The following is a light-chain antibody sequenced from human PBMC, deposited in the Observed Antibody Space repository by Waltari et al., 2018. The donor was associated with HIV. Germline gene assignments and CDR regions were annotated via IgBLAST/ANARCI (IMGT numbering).Light chain of an antibody. J-gene: IGLJ3*02. CDR2: SNS. V-gene: IGLV1-44*01. CDR1: PSNIASNS. Sequence: QSVLTQSPSASVTPGQRVTISCSGGPSNIASNSVSWYQKVPVTAPQLFMFSNSLRPSGVPDRSAGSKSGTSASLAISGLQSEDEADYYCATWDDTLDGPVFGGGTRLTVL. CDR3: ATWDDTLDGPV.